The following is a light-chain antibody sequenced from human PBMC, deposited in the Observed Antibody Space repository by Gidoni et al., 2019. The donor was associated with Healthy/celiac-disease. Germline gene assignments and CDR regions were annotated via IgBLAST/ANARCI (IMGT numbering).Light chain of an antibody. CDR1: QSVSSD. CDR2: GAS. CDR3: QQYNNWPPPIT. Sequence: EIVMTQTPATLSVSPGERATLSCRASQSVSSDLAWFQQKPGQAPRLLIYGASTRATGSPARFSGSGSGTDFTLTISSLQSEDFAVYYCQQYNNWPPPITFGQGTRLEIK. V-gene: IGKV3D-15*01. J-gene: IGKJ5*01.